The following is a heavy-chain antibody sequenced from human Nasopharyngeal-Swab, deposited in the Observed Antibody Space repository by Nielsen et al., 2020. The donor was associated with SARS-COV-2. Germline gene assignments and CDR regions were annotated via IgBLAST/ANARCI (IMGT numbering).Heavy chain of an antibody. D-gene: IGHD6-19*01. CDR3: ARVPFYSSGWYGVDYFDY. Sequence: WIRQPPGKGLVWVSRINSDGSTTTYADSVKGRFTISRDNAKDMLYLQMNSLRAEGTAVYYCARVPFYSSGWYGVDYFDYWGQGTLVTVSS. V-gene: IGHV3-74*03. CDR2: INSDGSTT. J-gene: IGHJ4*02.